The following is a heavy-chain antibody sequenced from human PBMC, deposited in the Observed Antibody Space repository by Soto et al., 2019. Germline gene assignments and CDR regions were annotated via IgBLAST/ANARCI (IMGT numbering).Heavy chain of an antibody. J-gene: IGHJ4*02. CDR1: GFTFSSYW. V-gene: IGHV3-74*01. CDR3: AREYSSSRYFDY. CDR2: IHSDGSST. Sequence: EVQLVESGGGLVQPGGSLRLSCAAFGFTFSSYWMHWVRQAPGRGLVWVARIHSDGSSTSYADSVKGRLTISRDNAKNTLYLQMNSLRAEDTAVYYCAREYSSSRYFDYWGQGTLVTVSS. D-gene: IGHD6-6*01.